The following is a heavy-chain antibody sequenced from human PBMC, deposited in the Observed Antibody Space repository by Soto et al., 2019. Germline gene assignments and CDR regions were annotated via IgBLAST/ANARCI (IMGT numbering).Heavy chain of an antibody. Sequence: PSETLSLTCAVSGASISGSYYYWAWLRQSPGKGPEWIGGVFYTGFTSYNPSLESRVSVSVDTSKSQFSLKLSAVTAADTAVYYCATSQKGYNWNYFDHWGQGALVTVSS. V-gene: IGHV4-39*01. CDR3: ATSQKGYNWNYFDH. D-gene: IGHD1-20*01. J-gene: IGHJ4*02. CDR1: GASISGSYYY. CDR2: VFYTGFT.